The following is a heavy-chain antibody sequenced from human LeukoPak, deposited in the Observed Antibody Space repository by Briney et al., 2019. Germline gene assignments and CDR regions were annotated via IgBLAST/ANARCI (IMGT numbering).Heavy chain of an antibody. CDR1: GFSFSTSS. CDR2: IKQDGNEK. CDR3: ARPNPPHCDGGSCFPFDC. J-gene: IGHJ4*03. D-gene: IGHD2-15*01. Sequence: GGSLRLSCAASGFSFSTSSMSWVRQAPGKGLEWVANIKQDGNEKYYVDSVKGRFTISRDNAKNSLYLQMNSLRADDTAVYYCARPNPPHCDGGSCFPFDCWGHGTLVTVSS. V-gene: IGHV3-7*03.